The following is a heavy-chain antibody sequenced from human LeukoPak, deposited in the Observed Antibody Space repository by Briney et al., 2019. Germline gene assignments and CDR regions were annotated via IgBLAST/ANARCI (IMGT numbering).Heavy chain of an antibody. CDR3: AREERAGGAFDI. CDR1: GYTFTSYY. D-gene: IGHD1-26*01. V-gene: IGHV1-46*01. CDR2: INPSSGST. Sequence: ASVKVSCKASGYTFTSYYMHWVRQAPGQGLEWMGIINPSSGSTSYAQKFQGRVTMTRDTSTSTVYMELSSLRSEDTAVYYCAREERAGGAFDIWGQGTMVTVSS. J-gene: IGHJ3*02.